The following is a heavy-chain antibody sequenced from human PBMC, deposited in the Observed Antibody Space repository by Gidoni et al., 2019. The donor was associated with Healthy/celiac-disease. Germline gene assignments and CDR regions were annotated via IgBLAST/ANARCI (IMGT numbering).Heavy chain of an antibody. D-gene: IGHD6-19*01. Sequence: EVQLLESGGGLVQPVGSLSLSCAASGFSFSSYAMSWVRQAPGKGLEWVSAISGSGGSTYYAESVKGRFTISRDNSKNTLYLQMNSLRAEDTAVYYCAKGRYSSGRGAFDYWGQGTLVTVSS. CDR3: AKGRYSSGRGAFDY. J-gene: IGHJ4*02. CDR1: GFSFSSYA. V-gene: IGHV3-23*01. CDR2: ISGSGGST.